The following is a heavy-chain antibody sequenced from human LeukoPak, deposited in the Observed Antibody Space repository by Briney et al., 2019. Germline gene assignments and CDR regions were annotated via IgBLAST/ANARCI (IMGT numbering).Heavy chain of an antibody. CDR3: ARDRAYQLLYRRVVDYYYGMDV. V-gene: IGHV4-4*07. D-gene: IGHD2-2*02. Sequence: PSETLSLTCTVSGGSISSYYWSWIRQPAGKGLEWIGRIYTSGSTNYNPSLKSRVTMSVDTSKNQFSLKLSSVTAADTAVYYCARDRAYQLLYRRVVDYYYGMDVWGQGTTVTVSS. J-gene: IGHJ6*02. CDR2: IYTSGST. CDR1: GGSISSYY.